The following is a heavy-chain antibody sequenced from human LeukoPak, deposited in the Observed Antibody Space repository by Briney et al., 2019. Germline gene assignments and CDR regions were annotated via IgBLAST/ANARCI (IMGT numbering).Heavy chain of an antibody. D-gene: IGHD1-26*01. V-gene: IGHV1-69*04. CDR3: ARARRWELLTHFDY. J-gene: IGHJ4*02. CDR1: GYTFTNYA. Sequence: ASVKVSCKASGYTFTNYAISWVRQAPGQGLEWMGRIIPILGIANYAQKFQGRVTITADKSTSTAYMELSSLRSEDTAVYYCARARRWELLTHFDYWGQGTLVTVSS. CDR2: IIPILGIA.